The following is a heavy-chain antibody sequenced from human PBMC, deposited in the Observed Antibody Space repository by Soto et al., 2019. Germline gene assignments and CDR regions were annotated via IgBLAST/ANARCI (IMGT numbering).Heavy chain of an antibody. V-gene: IGHV1-69*13. CDR3: ASGIRGYSSGYRGGMDV. J-gene: IGHJ6*02. CDR2: IIPIFGTA. D-gene: IGHD5-18*01. Sequence: SVKVSCKASGGTFSSYAMSWVRQAPGQGLEWMGWIIPIFGTANYAQKFQGRVTITADESTSKAYMELSSLRSEDTAVYYCASGIRGYSSGYRGGMDVWGQGTTVTVSS. CDR1: GGTFSSYA.